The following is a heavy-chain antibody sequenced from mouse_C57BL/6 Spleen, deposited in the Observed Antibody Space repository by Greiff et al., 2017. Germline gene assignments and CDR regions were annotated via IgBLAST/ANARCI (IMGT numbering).Heavy chain of an antibody. CDR2: ISYDGSN. D-gene: IGHD2-1*01. Sequence: EVQLQESGPGLVKPSQSLSLTCSVTGYSITSGYYWNWIRQFPGNKLEWMGYISYDGSNNYNPSLKNRISITRDTSKNQFFLKLNSVTTEDTATYYCARRLYGNYGWYFDVWGTGTTVTVSS. V-gene: IGHV3-6*01. J-gene: IGHJ1*03. CDR3: ARRLYGNYGWYFDV. CDR1: GYSITSGYY.